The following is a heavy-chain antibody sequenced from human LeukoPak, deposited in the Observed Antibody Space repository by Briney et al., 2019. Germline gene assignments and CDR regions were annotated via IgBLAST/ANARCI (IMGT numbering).Heavy chain of an antibody. Sequence: PGGSLRLSCATSGFPFSDFSMSWVRRAPGKGLGWISTTNSGGTSTYYAESVKGRFTISRDNSKNTLYLQMSSLRVEGTAVYYCAKQSYARSLGEGGPGTLVSVSS. V-gene: IGHV3-23*01. D-gene: IGHD2-8*01. CDR3: AKQSYARSLGE. J-gene: IGHJ4*02. CDR2: TNSGGTST. CDR1: GFPFSDFS.